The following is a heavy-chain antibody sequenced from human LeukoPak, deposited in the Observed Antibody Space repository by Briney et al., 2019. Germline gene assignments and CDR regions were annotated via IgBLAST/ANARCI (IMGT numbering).Heavy chain of an antibody. J-gene: IGHJ4*02. CDR2: IYYSGST. CDR1: GGSISSYY. CDR3: ARHPKAAMVYFDY. V-gene: IGHV4-59*08. D-gene: IGHD5-18*01. Sequence: PSETLSLTCTVSGGSISSYYWSWIRQPPGKGLEWIGYIYYSGSTNYNPSLKSRVTISVDTSKNQFSLKLSSVTAADTAAYYCARHPKAAMVYFDYWGQGTLVTVSS.